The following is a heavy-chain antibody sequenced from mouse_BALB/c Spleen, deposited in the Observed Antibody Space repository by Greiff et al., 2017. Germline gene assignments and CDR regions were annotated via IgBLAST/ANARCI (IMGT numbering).Heavy chain of an antibody. CDR3: ASPNWDVRAY. J-gene: IGHJ3*01. D-gene: IGHD4-1*01. V-gene: IGHV5-9-4*01. Sequence: DVHLVESGGGLVKPGGSLKLSCAASGFTFSSYAMSWVRQSPEKRLEWVAEISSGGSYTYYPDTVTGRFTISRDNAKNTLYLEMSSLRSEDTAMYYCASPNWDVRAYWGQGTLVTVSA. CDR1: GFTFSSYA. CDR2: ISSGGSYT.